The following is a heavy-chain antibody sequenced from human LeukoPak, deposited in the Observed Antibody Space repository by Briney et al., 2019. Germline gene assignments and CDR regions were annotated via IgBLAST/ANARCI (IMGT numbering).Heavy chain of an antibody. D-gene: IGHD4-17*01. V-gene: IGHV1-69*04. J-gene: IGHJ6*02. CDR1: GGTFSSYA. CDR3: ASELRGDLGNYYYYGMDV. Sequence: GASVKVSCKASGGTFSSYAISWVRQAPGQGLEWMGRIIPILGIANYAQKFQGRVTITADKSTSTVYMELSSLRSEDTAVYYCASELRGDLGNYYYYGMDVWGQGTTVTVSS. CDR2: IIPILGIA.